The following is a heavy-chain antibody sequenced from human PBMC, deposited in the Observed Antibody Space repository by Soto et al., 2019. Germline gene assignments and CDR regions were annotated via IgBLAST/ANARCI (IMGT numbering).Heavy chain of an antibody. CDR1: EFTFRSYW. J-gene: IGHJ3*01. V-gene: IGHV3-74*01. D-gene: IGHD1-7*01. CDR2: ISGDGSST. CDR3: ARSLPGTYGAFDL. Sequence: GGSLRLSCAASEFTFRSYWMHWVRQSPGKGLVWVSRISGDGSSTSYADSVKGRFTISRDDAKNTMNLQMDSLRAEDTAVYYCARSLPGTYGAFDLWGQGTMVTVS.